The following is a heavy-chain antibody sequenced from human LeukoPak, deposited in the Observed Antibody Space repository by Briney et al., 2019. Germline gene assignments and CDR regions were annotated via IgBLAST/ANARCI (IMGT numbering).Heavy chain of an antibody. CDR3: ARGGQRFGELLFDY. Sequence: PGGSLRVSCAASGFDFSDCSMNWVRQTTGKGLEWVSSISSSSNDIYYADSLKGRFTISRDNAKSSVYLQLNSLGADDTAVYYCARGGQRFGELLFDYWGQGSLVTVSS. CDR1: GFDFSDCS. D-gene: IGHD3-10*01. CDR2: ISSSSNDI. V-gene: IGHV3-21*01. J-gene: IGHJ4*02.